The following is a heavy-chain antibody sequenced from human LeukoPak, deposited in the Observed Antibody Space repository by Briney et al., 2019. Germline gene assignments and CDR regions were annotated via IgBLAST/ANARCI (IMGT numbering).Heavy chain of an antibody. V-gene: IGHV1-2*02. CDR3: ARVTQTDYDFDY. Sequence: ASVKVSCRASGYTFTGYYIHWVRQAPGHGLEWMGWINPNSGGTNYAQKLQGRVTMTTDTSTSTAYMELRSLRSDDTAVYYCARVTQTDYDFDYWGQGTLVTVSS. CDR1: GYTFTGYY. J-gene: IGHJ4*02. CDR2: INPNSGGT. D-gene: IGHD4-17*01.